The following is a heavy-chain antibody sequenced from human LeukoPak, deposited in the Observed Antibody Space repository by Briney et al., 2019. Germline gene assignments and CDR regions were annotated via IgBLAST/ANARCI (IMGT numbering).Heavy chain of an antibody. Sequence: GGSLRLSCAASGFTFSSYGMPWVRQAPGKGREWVAVIWYDGSNKYYADSVKGRFTIYRDNSKNTLYLQMNSLRDEDKDVYYCAKETGGLFDYWGQGTLVTVSS. V-gene: IGHV3-33*06. CDR2: IWYDGSNK. CDR3: AKETGGLFDY. CDR1: GFTFSSYG. J-gene: IGHJ4*02. D-gene: IGHD2-8*02.